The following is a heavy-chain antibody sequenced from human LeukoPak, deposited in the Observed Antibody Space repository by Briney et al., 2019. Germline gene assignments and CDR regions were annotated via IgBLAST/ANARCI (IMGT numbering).Heavy chain of an antibody. J-gene: IGHJ4*02. CDR2: ISISSSYI. D-gene: IGHD3-22*01. Sequence: KPGGSLRLSCAASGFTFSTYRMNWVRQAPGKGLEWVSSISISSSYIDYADSVKGRFTISRDNAENSLYLQMNSLSAEDTAVYYCVRGYYDSSGYSPPFDYWGQGPLVTVSS. CDR3: VRGYYDSSGYSPPFDY. V-gene: IGHV3-21*01. CDR1: GFTFSTYR.